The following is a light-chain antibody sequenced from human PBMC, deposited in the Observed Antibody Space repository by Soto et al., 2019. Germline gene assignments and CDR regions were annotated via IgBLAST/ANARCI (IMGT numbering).Light chain of an antibody. J-gene: IGKJ4*01. V-gene: IGKV3-11*01. CDR1: QSVGSS. CDR3: QQRTHWPPLT. Sequence: EIVLTQSPATLSLSPGERVTLSCRASQSVGSSLVWYQHKPGQAPRLLIYDASNRATGIPARFSGSGSGTDFTLTISNLEPEDFAVYYCQQRTHWPPLTFGGGTKVEIK. CDR2: DAS.